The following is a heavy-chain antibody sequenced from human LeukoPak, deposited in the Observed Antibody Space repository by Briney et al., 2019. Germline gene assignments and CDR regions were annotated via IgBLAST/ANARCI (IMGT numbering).Heavy chain of an antibody. CDR1: GGTFSSYA. CDR3: ASSVYCGGDCERDWFDP. CDR2: IIPIFGTA. Sequence: ASVKVSCKASGGTFSSYAISWVQQAPGQGLEWMGGIIPIFGTANYAQKFQGRVTITTDESTSTAYMELSSLRSEDTAVYYCASSVYCGGDCERDWFDPWGQGTLVTVSS. D-gene: IGHD2-21*02. J-gene: IGHJ5*02. V-gene: IGHV1-69*05.